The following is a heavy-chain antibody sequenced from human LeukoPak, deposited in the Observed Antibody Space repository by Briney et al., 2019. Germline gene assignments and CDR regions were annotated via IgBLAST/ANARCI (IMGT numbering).Heavy chain of an antibody. CDR2: FYNSGSS. CDR3: ASPGPYYSETSGYLVF. J-gene: IGHJ4*02. V-gene: IGHV4-59*01. Sequence: SETLSLTCSVSGVSISSFYWTWIRQVPGKGLEWIGYFYNSGSSDYNPSLKSRATFSEDTSKNHFSLSLSAVTAADTAVYYCASPGPYYSETSGYLVFWGQGILVTVSS. D-gene: IGHD3-22*01. CDR1: GVSISSFY.